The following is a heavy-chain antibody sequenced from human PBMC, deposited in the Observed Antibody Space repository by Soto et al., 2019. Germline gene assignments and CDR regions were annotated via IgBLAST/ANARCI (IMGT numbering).Heavy chain of an antibody. V-gene: IGHV4-38-2*01. CDR2: IYHSGST. CDR1: GYSISSGYY. J-gene: IGHJ4*02. CDR3: ARVYCSSTSCYTHFDY. Sequence: LSLTCAVSGYSISSGYYWGWIRQPPGKGLEWIGSIYHSGSTYYNPSLKSRVTISVDTSKNQFSLKLSSVTAADTAVYYCARVYCSSTSCYTHFDYWGQGTLVTVSS. D-gene: IGHD2-2*02.